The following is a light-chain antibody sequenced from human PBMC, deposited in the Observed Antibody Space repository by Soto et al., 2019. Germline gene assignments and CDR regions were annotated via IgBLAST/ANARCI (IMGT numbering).Light chain of an antibody. CDR3: QSYDSSLSASYVV. Sequence: QSVLTQPPSVSGAPGQRVTIACTGSSSNIGAGYDVQWYQHLPGKSPKLLMYDNYNRPSGVPDRFSGSKSGTSASLAITGLQAEDEADYYCQSYDSSLSASYVVFGGGTKLTVL. CDR2: DNY. J-gene: IGLJ2*01. V-gene: IGLV1-40*01. CDR1: SSNIGAGYD.